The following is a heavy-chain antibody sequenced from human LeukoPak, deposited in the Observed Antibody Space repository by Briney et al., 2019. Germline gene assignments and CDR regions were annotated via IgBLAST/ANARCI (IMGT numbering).Heavy chain of an antibody. V-gene: IGHV3-30*02. Sequence: GGSLRLSRAASGFTFSSYGMHWVRQAPGKGLEWVAFIRYDGSNKYYADSVKRRFTISRDNPKHPLYLQMNSLRAEDTAVYYCAKDLAYCSSTSCWGQGTLVTVSS. CDR3: AKDLAYCSSTSC. CDR2: IRYDGSNK. CDR1: GFTFSSYG. J-gene: IGHJ4*02. D-gene: IGHD2-2*01.